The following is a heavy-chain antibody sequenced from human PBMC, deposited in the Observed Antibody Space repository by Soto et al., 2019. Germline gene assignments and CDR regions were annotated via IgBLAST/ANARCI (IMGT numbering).Heavy chain of an antibody. CDR2: IIPIFGTA. J-gene: IGHJ5*02. V-gene: IGHV1-69*01. D-gene: IGHD3-16*01. CDR1: GGTFSSYA. Sequence: QVQLVQSGAEVKKPGSSVKVSCKASGGTFSSYAISWVRQAPGQGLEWMGGIIPIFGTANYAQKFQGRVTITADESTSTAYMELSSLRSEDTAVYYCARSVGDRIVWGGGWFYPWGQGALVTVSS. CDR3: ARSVGDRIVWGGGWFYP.